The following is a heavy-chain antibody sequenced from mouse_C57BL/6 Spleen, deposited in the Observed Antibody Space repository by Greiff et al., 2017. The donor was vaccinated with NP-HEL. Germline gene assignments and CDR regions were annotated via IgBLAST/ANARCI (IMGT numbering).Heavy chain of an antibody. J-gene: IGHJ2*01. D-gene: IGHD1-1*01. V-gene: IGHV1-15*01. CDR1: GYTFTDYE. Sequence: QVQLQQSGAELVRPGASVTLSCKASGYTFTDYEMHWVKQTPVHGLEWIGAIDPETGGTAYNQKFKGKAILTADKSSSTAYMELRSLTSEDSAVYYCTRSRSITTVVAYYFDYWGQGTTLTVSS. CDR3: TRSRSITTVVAYYFDY. CDR2: IDPETGGT.